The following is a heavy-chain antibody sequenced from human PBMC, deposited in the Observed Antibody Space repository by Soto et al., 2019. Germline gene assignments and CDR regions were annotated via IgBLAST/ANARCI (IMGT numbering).Heavy chain of an antibody. D-gene: IGHD3-10*01. Sequence: QVQLVQSGAEVKKPGSSVKVSCKASGGTFSSYAISWVRQAPGQGLEWMGGIIPIFGTANYAQKFQGRVTITADESTSTAYMELSSLRSEDTAVYYCARASSTSRPWFGELLSAYYDYGMDVWGQGTTVTVSS. CDR2: IIPIFGTA. CDR1: GGTFSSYA. V-gene: IGHV1-69*01. J-gene: IGHJ6*02. CDR3: ARASSTSRPWFGELLSAYYDYGMDV.